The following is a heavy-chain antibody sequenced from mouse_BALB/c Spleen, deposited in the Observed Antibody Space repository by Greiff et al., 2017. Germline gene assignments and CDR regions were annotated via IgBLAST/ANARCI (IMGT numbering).Heavy chain of an antibody. D-gene: IGHD1-1*01. CDR3: ARAGLRYPHYYAMDY. V-gene: IGHV2-9*02. CDR2: IWAGGST. CDR1: GFSLTSYG. Sequence: VKLQQSGPGLVAPSQSLSITCTVSGFSLTSYGVHWVRQPPGEGLEWLGVIWAGGSTNYNSALMSRLSISKDNSKSQVFLKMNSLQTDDTAMYYCARAGLRYPHYYAMDYWGQGTSVTVSS. J-gene: IGHJ4*01.